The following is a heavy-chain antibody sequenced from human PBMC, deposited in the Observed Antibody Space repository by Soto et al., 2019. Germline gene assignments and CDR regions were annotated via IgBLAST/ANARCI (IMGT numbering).Heavy chain of an antibody. CDR2: ISSSSSYI. V-gene: IGHV3-21*01. J-gene: IGHJ6*02. CDR3: ARVDCGGDCFSSPYYYYYGMDV. CDR1: GFTFSSYS. Sequence: EVQLVESGGGLVKPGGSLRLSCAASGFTFSSYSMNWVRQAPGKGLEWVSSISSSSSYIYYADSVKGRFTISRDNAKNSLYLQMNRLRGEETAVYYCARVDCGGDCFSSPYYYYYGMDVWGQGTTVTVSS. D-gene: IGHD2-21*02.